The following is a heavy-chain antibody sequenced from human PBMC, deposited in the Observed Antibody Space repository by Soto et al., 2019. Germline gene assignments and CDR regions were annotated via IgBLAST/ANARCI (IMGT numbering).Heavy chain of an antibody. CDR3: ASSRQRDYDFWSGYYSLDY. CDR1: GGSFSGYY. J-gene: IGHJ4*02. Sequence: PSETLSLTCAVYGGSFSGYYWSWIRQPPGKGLEWIGYIYYSGSTNYNPSLKSRVTISVDTSKNQFSLKLSSVTAADTAVYYCASSRQRDYDFWSGYYSLDYWGQGTLVTVSS. CDR2: IYYSGST. D-gene: IGHD3-3*01. V-gene: IGHV4-59*08.